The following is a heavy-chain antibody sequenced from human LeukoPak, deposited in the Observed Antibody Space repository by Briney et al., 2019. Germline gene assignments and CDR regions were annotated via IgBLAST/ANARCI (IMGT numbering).Heavy chain of an antibody. CDR1: GFTFSDSA. J-gene: IGHJ4*02. V-gene: IGHV3-23*01. Sequence: GGSLRLSCAASGFTFSDSAVSWVRQSPGEGLEWVSSISDTGGRTYYADSVKGRFTISRDNSKNTLYLQMNSLRAEDTAVYYCANPPLEPPFDYWGQGTPVTVSS. D-gene: IGHD1-1*01. CDR3: ANPPLEPPFDY. CDR2: ISDTGGRT.